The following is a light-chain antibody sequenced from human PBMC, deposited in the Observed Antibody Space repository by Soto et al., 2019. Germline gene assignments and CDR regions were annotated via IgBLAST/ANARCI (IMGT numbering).Light chain of an antibody. CDR2: AAS. CDR3: QQSYSTLWT. V-gene: IGKV1-39*01. CDR1: QSIGSY. Sequence: DIQLTQSPSCLSASVGDKVTITCLSSQSIGSYLNWVQQKPGKAPKLLIYAASSLQSGVPSRFSGSGSGTDFTLTISSLQPEDFATYYCQQSYSTLWTFGQGTKVDIK. J-gene: IGKJ1*01.